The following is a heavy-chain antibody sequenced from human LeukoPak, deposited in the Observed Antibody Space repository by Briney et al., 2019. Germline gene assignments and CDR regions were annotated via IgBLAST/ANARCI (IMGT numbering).Heavy chain of an antibody. CDR3: ARVGYSSSWYYYGMDV. J-gene: IGHJ6*02. CDR2: IYTSGST. Sequence: SETLSLTCTVSGGSISSYYWSWIRQPAGKGLEWIGRIYTSGSTNYNPSLKSRVTMSVDTSKNQFSLKLSSVTAADTAVYYCARVGYSSSWYYYGMDVWGQGTTVTVSS. V-gene: IGHV4-4*07. CDR1: GGSISSYY. D-gene: IGHD6-13*01.